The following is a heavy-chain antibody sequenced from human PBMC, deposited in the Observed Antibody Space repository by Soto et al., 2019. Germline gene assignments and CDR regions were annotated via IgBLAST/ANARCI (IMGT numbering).Heavy chain of an antibody. D-gene: IGHD6-19*01. J-gene: IGHJ3*02. Sequence: EVQLVESGGGLVKPGGSFRLSFAASGFTFRNAGMNGVRQAPGRGLEWAARIKGKTDGGTTDYAAPVKGRFTISRDDSKNTLYLQMNSLKTEDTAVYYCTTGRQASDRAVAADDAFDIWGQGTMVTVSS. CDR2: IKGKTDGGTT. CDR3: TTGRQASDRAVAADDAFDI. CDR1: GFTFRNAG. V-gene: IGHV3-15*07.